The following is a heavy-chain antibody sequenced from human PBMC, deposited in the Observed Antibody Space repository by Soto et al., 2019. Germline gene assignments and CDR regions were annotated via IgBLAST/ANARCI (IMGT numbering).Heavy chain of an antibody. CDR3: ARSAGYGSGSYLRYWFDP. CDR2: INAGNGNT. J-gene: IGHJ5*02. V-gene: IGHV1-3*01. D-gene: IGHD3-10*01. Sequence: QVQLVQSGAEVKKPGASVKVSCKASGYTFTSYAMHWVRQAPGQRLEWMGWINAGNGNTKYSQKFQGRVTITRDTSASTAYMGLSSLTSEDTAVYYCARSAGYGSGSYLRYWFDPWGQGTLVTVSS. CDR1: GYTFTSYA.